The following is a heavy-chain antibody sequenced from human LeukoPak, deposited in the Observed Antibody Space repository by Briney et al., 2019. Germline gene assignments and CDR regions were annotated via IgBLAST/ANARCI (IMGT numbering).Heavy chain of an antibody. CDR3: ATSATVPLDAFDI. CDR2: ISGYNGNT. V-gene: IGHV1-18*01. Sequence: ASVKVSCKASGYTFTSYGISWVRQAPGRGLEWMGWISGYNGNTNYAQKLQGRVTMTTDTSTSTAYMELRSLRSDDTAVYYCATSATVPLDAFDIWGQGTMVTVSS. CDR1: GYTFTSYG. J-gene: IGHJ3*02. D-gene: IGHD4-17*01.